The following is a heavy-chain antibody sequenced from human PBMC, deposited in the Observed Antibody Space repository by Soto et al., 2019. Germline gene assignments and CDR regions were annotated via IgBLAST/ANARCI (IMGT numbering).Heavy chain of an antibody. CDR1: GGSFRAHY. CDR2: INHSGST. V-gene: IGHV4-34*01. J-gene: IGHJ6*02. CDR3: ARGAKRAAYYYGSGSYYHYGMDV. D-gene: IGHD3-10*01. Sequence: SETLSLSRSVYGGSFRAHYGSWLLQPPGKALEWIGEINHSGSTNYKPSLKSRVTVSVDTSKNQFSLKLSYVTAADTAVYYCARGAKRAAYYYGSGSYYHYGMDVWGQGNTVTVS.